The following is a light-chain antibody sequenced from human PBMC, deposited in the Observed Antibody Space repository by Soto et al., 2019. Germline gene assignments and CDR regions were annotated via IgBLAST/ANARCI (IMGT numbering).Light chain of an antibody. CDR3: QQYHDSPLT. J-gene: IGKJ1*01. Sequence: EIVLTPSPGTLSLSPGERATLSCRASQSVSSYLAWYQQKPGQAPRLLVYGASSRATGVPDRFSGSGSGTDFTLTISRLEPEDFALYYCQQYHDSPLTFGQGTKGDIK. V-gene: IGKV3-20*01. CDR2: GAS. CDR1: QSVSSY.